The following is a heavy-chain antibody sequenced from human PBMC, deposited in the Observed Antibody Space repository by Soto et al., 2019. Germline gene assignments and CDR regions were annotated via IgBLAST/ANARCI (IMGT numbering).Heavy chain of an antibody. CDR1: GYTFTSYG. D-gene: IGHD6-19*01. V-gene: IGHV1-18*01. Sequence: ASVKVSCKASGYTFTSYGISWVQQAPGQGHEKKGWISAYNGNTNYAQKLQGRVAMTTDTSTSSAYLEVRSLRSDDTAVYYCARDPLGIAVAGTSWFDPWGQGTLVTVSS. J-gene: IGHJ5*02. CDR3: ARDPLGIAVAGTSWFDP. CDR2: ISAYNGNT.